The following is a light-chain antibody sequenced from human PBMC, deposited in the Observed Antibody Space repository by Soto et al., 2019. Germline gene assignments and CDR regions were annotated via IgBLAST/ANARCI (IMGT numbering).Light chain of an antibody. J-gene: IGKJ4*01. CDR3: QQANSFPLT. Sequence: DIQMTQSPSSVSASVGDRVSITCRASQGISNWLAWYQQKPGRAPKLLIYTGSSLQSGVPSRFSGTGSGSDFTLTISSLQPEDVATYYCQQANSFPLTFGGGTKVEIK. CDR1: QGISNW. V-gene: IGKV1-12*01. CDR2: TGS.